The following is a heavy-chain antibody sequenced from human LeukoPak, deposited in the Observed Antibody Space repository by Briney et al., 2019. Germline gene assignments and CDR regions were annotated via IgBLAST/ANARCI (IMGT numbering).Heavy chain of an antibody. CDR1: GFSFSSYA. D-gene: IGHD6-25*01. CDR3: AKGSGTSRPYYLDY. Sequence: GGSLRLSCAASGFSFSSYAMSWVRQAPGKGLEWVSAISGSGDSTYYADSVKGRFTISRDSSKSTMYLQMTSLTAEDTAVYYCAKGSGTSRPYYLDYWGRGTLVTVSS. J-gene: IGHJ4*02. V-gene: IGHV3-23*01. CDR2: ISGSGDST.